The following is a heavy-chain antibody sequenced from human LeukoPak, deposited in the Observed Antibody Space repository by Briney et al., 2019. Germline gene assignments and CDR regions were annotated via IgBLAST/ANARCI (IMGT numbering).Heavy chain of an antibody. CDR3: ASPYCSGGTCYAHDAFDI. CDR2: ISVYNGNT. V-gene: IGHV1-18*01. J-gene: IGHJ3*02. CDR1: GYTFTSYG. D-gene: IGHD2-15*01. Sequence: ASVKVSCKASGYTFTSYGISWVRQAPGQGLEWMGWISVYNGNTNNAQKLQGRVTMTTDTSTSTAYMELRSLRSDDTAVYYCASPYCSGGTCYAHDAFDIWGQGTMVTVSS.